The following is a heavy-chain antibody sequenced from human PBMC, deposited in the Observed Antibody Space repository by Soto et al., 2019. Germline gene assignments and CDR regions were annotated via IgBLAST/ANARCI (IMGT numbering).Heavy chain of an antibody. D-gene: IGHD6-19*01. Sequence: QEQLVESGGGVVQPGRSLRLSCAASGFTFSSYGMHWVRQAPGKGLEWVAVISYDGSNKYYADSVKGRFTISRDNSKNTLYLQMNSLRAEDTAMYYCAKQYSGGWYYFDYWGQGTLVTVSS. CDR1: GFTFSSYG. CDR2: ISYDGSNK. V-gene: IGHV3-30*18. CDR3: AKQYSGGWYYFDY. J-gene: IGHJ4*02.